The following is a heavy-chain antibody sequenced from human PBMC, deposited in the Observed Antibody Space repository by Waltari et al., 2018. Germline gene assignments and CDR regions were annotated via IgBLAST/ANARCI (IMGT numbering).Heavy chain of an antibody. CDR1: GGSISSYY. CDR3: ARQGHRGNSWFDP. V-gene: IGHV4-59*01. D-gene: IGHD4-4*01. CDR2: IYYSGST. Sequence: QVQLQESGPGLVKPSETLSLTCTVSGGSISSYYWSWIRQPPGKGLEWIGYIYYSGSTNYNPSLKSRVTISVDTSKNQFSLKLSSVTAADTAVYYCARQGHRGNSWFDPWGQGTLVTVSS. J-gene: IGHJ5*02.